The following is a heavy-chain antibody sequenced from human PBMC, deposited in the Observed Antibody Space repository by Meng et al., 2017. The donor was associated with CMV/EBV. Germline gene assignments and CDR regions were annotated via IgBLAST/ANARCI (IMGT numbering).Heavy chain of an antibody. D-gene: IGHD3-16*02. CDR1: GGSISSSSYY. CDR3: ARHSSMRLSCWFDP. CDR2: IYYSGST. Sequence: SETLSLTCTVSGGSISSSSYYWGWIRQPPGKGLEWIGSIYYSGSTYYNPSLKSRVTISVDTSENQFYLKLSSVTAANTAVYYCARHSSMRLSCWFDPWGQGTLVTVSS. V-gene: IGHV4-39*01. J-gene: IGHJ5*02.